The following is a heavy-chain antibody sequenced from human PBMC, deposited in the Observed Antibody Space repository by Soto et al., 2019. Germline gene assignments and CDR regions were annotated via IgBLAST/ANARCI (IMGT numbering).Heavy chain of an antibody. J-gene: IGHJ6*03. D-gene: IGHD2-8*01. CDR2: ISRSSSVI. CDR1: GFILSDCA. CDR3: ARDLSWCSNGDYYMDA. Sequence: EVQLVESGGGLVQPGGSLRLSCATSGFILSDCAMNWVRQAPGKGLEWVSYISRSSSVIYYADSVKGRFTVSRDNARNPLYLQMNSRRAEDTAVYYCARDLSWCSNGDYYMDAGGKGTTVTVSS. V-gene: IGHV3-48*01.